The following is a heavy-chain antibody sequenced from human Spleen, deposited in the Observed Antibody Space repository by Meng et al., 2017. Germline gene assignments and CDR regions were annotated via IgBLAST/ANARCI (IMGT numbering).Heavy chain of an antibody. D-gene: IGHD2-2*01. CDR1: GFTFSTYA. Sequence: GESLKISCAASGFTFSTYAMSWVRQAPGKGLEWVSAISGSGGSTYYADSVKGRFTISRDNSKNTLYLQMNSLKAEDTAVYYCASAAKVRGVDYWGQGTLVTVSS. CDR3: ASAAKVRGVDY. J-gene: IGHJ4*02. CDR2: ISGSGGST. V-gene: IGHV3-23*01.